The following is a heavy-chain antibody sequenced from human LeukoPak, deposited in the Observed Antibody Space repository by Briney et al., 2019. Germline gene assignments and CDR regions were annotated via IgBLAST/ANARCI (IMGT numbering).Heavy chain of an antibody. Sequence: SETLSLTCTVPGGSISSYYWSWIRQPAGKGLEWIGRIYTSGSTNYNPSLKSRVTMSVDTSKNQFSLKLSSVTAADTAVYYCARDVIAAAGIPGWFDPWGQGTLVTVSS. V-gene: IGHV4-4*07. CDR2: IYTSGST. CDR1: GGSISSYY. J-gene: IGHJ5*02. D-gene: IGHD6-13*01. CDR3: ARDVIAAAGIPGWFDP.